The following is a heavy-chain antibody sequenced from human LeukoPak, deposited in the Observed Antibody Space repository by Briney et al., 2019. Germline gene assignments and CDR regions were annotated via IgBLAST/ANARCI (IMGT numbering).Heavy chain of an antibody. J-gene: IGHJ4*02. CDR3: AIDYCSSTSCYVDY. Sequence: ASVKVSCKASGYTFTGYYMHWVRQAPGQGLKWMGWINPNSGGTNYAQKFQGRVTMTRDTSISTAYMELSRLRSDDTAVYYCAIDYCSSTSCYVDYWGQGTLVTVSS. V-gene: IGHV1-2*02. CDR2: INPNSGGT. D-gene: IGHD2-2*01. CDR1: GYTFTGYY.